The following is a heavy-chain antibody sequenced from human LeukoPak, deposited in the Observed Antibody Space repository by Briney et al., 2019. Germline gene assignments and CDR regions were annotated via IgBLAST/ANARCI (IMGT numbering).Heavy chain of an antibody. CDR2: ISYDGSNK. CDR1: GFTFSSYA. J-gene: IGHJ4*02. Sequence: GGSLRLSCAASGFTFSSYAMHWVRQAPGKGLEWVAVISYDGSNKHYADSVKGRFTISRDNSKNTLYLQMNSLRAEDTAVYYCARDQDYWGQGTLVTVSS. CDR3: ARDQDY. V-gene: IGHV3-30*01.